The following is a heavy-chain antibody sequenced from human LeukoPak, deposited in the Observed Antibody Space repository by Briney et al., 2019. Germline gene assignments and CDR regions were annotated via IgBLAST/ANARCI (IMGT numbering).Heavy chain of an antibody. CDR2: IRYDGSNK. CDR1: GFTFSSYG. Sequence: GGSLRLSCAASGFTFSSYGMHWVRQAPDKGLEWVAFIRYDGSNKYYADSVKGRFTISRDNAKNSLYLQMNSLRAEDTAVYYCARDVMVRGVIEWSGMDVWGKGTTVTISS. V-gene: IGHV3-30*02. CDR3: ARDVMVRGVIEWSGMDV. J-gene: IGHJ6*03. D-gene: IGHD3-10*01.